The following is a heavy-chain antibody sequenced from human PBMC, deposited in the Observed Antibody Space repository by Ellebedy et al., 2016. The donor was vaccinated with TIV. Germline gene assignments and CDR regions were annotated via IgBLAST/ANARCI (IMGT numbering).Heavy chain of an antibody. D-gene: IGHD3-10*01. CDR2: ISWNSGSI. J-gene: IGHJ4*02. CDR3: AKDISSTWYGSGRYDNEQSPPRSY. Sequence: GGSLRLSXAASGFTFDDYAMHWVRQAPGKGLEWVSGISWNSGSIGYADSVKGRFTISRDNAKNSLSLQMNSLRSEDTALYYCAKDISSTWYGSGRYDNEQSPPRSYWGQGTLVTVSS. CDR1: GFTFDDYA. V-gene: IGHV3-9*01.